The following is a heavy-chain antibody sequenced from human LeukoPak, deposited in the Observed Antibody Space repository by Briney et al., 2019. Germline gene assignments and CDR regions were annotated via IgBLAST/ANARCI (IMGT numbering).Heavy chain of an antibody. D-gene: IGHD6-19*01. CDR3: AKLPGTVAGTDNY. V-gene: IGHV3-30*18. Sequence: PGGSLRLSCAASGFTFSNYGMHWVRQAPGKGLEWMALISYDGSQKYYADSVKGRFTISRDNSKYTLYLLMDSLRPEDTAVYFCAKLPGTVAGTDNYWGQGTLVTVSS. CDR1: GFTFSNYG. CDR2: ISYDGSQK. J-gene: IGHJ4*02.